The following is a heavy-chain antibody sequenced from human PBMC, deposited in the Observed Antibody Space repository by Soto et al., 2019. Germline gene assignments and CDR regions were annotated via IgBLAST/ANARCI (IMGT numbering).Heavy chain of an antibody. D-gene: IGHD5-12*01. CDR1: GGSISSSSYY. V-gene: IGHV4-39*01. Sequence: SETLSLTCTVSGGSISSSSYYWGWIRQPPGKGLEWIGSIYYSGSTYYNPSLKSRVTISVDTSKNQFSLKLSSVTAADTAVYYCARHSPEYSGYDSWGQGTLVTVSS. J-gene: IGHJ5*02. CDR2: IYYSGST. CDR3: ARHSPEYSGYDS.